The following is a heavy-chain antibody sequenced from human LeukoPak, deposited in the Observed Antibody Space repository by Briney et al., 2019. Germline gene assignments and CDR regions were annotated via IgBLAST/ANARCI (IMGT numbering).Heavy chain of an antibody. D-gene: IGHD1-26*01. CDR2: IYYSGST. CDR1: GGSISSYY. V-gene: IGHV4-59*01. Sequence: SETLSLTCTVSGGSISSYYWTWIRQPPGKGLEWIGYIYYSGSTNYNPSLKSRVTISVDTSKNQFSLKLTSVTAADTAVYYCARGVNSGYFDYCGQGTRVTVSS. CDR3: ARGVNSGYFDY. J-gene: IGHJ4*02.